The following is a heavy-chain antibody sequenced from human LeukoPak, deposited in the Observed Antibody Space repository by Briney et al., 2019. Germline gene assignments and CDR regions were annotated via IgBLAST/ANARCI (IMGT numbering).Heavy chain of an antibody. CDR2: ISPYSGDA. CDR3: ARGNVGATKGLDY. Sequence: ASVKVSCTASGYIFPHFGITWVRQAPGQGLEWMGWISPYSGDASYAQNFQGRVTMTRDTSTTTGYMELTSLTSDDTAVYYCARGNVGATKGLDYWGQGTLVTVSS. V-gene: IGHV1-18*01. D-gene: IGHD1-26*01. CDR1: GYIFPHFG. J-gene: IGHJ4*02.